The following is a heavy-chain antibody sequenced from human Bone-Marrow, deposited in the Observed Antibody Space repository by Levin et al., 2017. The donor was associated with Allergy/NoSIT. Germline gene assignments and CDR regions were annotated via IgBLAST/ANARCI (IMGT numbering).Heavy chain of an antibody. D-gene: IGHD1-26*01. CDR1: GFTFSAFG. V-gene: IGHV3-33*01. CDR3: SRDRGEWGQFYLDS. CDR2: VSHDGSHR. Sequence: PPGGSLRLSCAASGFTFSAFGMHWVRQAPGRGLEWVAVVSHDGSHRVYADSVKARFTISRDNSKKIHYLQMDSLGPEDTAVYYCSRDRGEWGQFYLDSWGQGILVTVSS. J-gene: IGHJ4*02.